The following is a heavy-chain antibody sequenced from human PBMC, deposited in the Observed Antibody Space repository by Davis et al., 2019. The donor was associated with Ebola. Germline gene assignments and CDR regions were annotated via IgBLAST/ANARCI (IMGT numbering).Heavy chain of an antibody. D-gene: IGHD3-22*01. V-gene: IGHV5-10-1*01. J-gene: IGHJ4*02. Sequence: PGGSLRLSCKGSGYSFTSYWISWVSQMPGKGMEWMGRIDPSDSYTNYSPSFQGHVTISAYKSISTAYLQWSSLKASDTAMYYCARQKDYYDRSGYYPLDYWDQGTLVTVSS. CDR2: IDPSDSYT. CDR3: ARQKDYYDRSGYYPLDY. CDR1: GYSFTSYW.